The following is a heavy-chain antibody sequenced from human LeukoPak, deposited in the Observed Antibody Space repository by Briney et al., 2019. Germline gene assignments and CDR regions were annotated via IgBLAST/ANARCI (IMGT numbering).Heavy chain of an antibody. CDR3: AKDGDIVVVVAATPFDY. D-gene: IGHD2-15*01. CDR1: GFTFSSYG. J-gene: IGHJ4*02. V-gene: IGHV3-23*01. Sequence: GGSLRLSCAASGFTFSSYGMSWVRQAPGKGLEWVSAISGSGGSTYYADSVKGRFTISRDNSKSTLYLQMNSLRAEDTAVYYCAKDGDIVVVVAATPFDYWGQGTLVTVSS. CDR2: ISGSGGST.